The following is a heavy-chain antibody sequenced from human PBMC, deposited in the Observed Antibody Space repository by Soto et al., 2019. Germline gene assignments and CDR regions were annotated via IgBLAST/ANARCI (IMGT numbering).Heavy chain of an antibody. CDR2: IYYSGST. Sequence: QVQLQESGPGLVKPSETLSLTCTVSGGSVSSGSYYWSWIRQPPGKGLEWIGYIYYSGSTNYNPSLKSRVTMSVDTSKNQFSLKLSSVTAADTAVYYCERGGDSSGYYGYWYFDLWGRGTLVTVS. CDR1: GGSVSSGSYY. V-gene: IGHV4-61*01. D-gene: IGHD3-22*01. J-gene: IGHJ2*01. CDR3: ERGGDSSGYYGYWYFDL.